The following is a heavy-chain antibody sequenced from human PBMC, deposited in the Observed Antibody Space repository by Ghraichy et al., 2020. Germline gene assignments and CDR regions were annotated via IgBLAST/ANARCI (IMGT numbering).Heavy chain of an antibody. Sequence: SETLSLTCAVYGGSFSGYYWSWIRQPPGKGLEWIGEINHSGSTNYNPSLKSRVTISVDTSKNQFSLKLSSVTAADTAVYYCASNGVTTKDFDYWGQGTLVTVSS. CDR3: ASNGVTTKDFDY. J-gene: IGHJ4*02. V-gene: IGHV4-34*01. D-gene: IGHD4-17*01. CDR1: GGSFSGYY. CDR2: INHSGST.